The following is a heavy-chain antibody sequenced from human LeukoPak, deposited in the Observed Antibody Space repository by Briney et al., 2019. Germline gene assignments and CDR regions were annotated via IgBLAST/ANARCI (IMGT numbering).Heavy chain of an antibody. CDR2: IYYSGST. J-gene: IGHJ4*02. CDR3: ARTSNSYGYSGLDY. Sequence: SETLSLTCTVSGAPISSGGFYWTWIRQYPGKGLEWIGFIYYSGSTYYNPSLKSQISISVDMSNNQFSLTLNSATAADTAVYHCARTSNSYGYSGLDYWGQGTLVTVSS. V-gene: IGHV4-31*01. D-gene: IGHD5-18*01. CDR1: GAPISSGGFY.